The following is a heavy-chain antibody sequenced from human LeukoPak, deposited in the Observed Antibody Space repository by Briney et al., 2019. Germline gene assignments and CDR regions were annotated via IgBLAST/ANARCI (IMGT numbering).Heavy chain of an antibody. CDR3: AGNTPQDTYCSSTSCYYYYYYGMDV. CDR2: IYHSGST. CDR1: GGSISSSNW. J-gene: IGHJ6*04. D-gene: IGHD2-2*01. Sequence: SETLSLTCAVSGGSISSSNWWSWVRQPPGKGLEWIGEIYHSGSTNYNPSLKSRVTISVDKSKNQFSLKLSSVTAADTAVYYCAGNTPQDTYCSSTSCYYYYYYGMDVWGKGTTVTVSS. V-gene: IGHV4-4*02.